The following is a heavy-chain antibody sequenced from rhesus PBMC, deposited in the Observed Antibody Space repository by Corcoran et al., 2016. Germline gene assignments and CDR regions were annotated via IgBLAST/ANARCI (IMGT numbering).Heavy chain of an antibody. CDR1: GFTFSSYV. CDR3: TRDGSGWLRRFDV. Sequence: DVQLVESGGGLVKPGGSLRLSCVASGFTFSSYVIQWVRQAPGKGLEWVSVISESVGTIYDADYVKVRVTISIDNAKKSLFLQMNSLRAEDTAVYYCTRDGSGWLRRFDVWGPGVLVTVSS. J-gene: IGHJ5-1*01. CDR2: ISESVGTI. V-gene: IGHV3S26*01. D-gene: IGHD6-31*01.